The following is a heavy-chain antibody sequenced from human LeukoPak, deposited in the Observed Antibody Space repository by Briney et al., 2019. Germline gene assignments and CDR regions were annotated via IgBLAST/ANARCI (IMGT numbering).Heavy chain of an antibody. D-gene: IGHD3-10*01. J-gene: IGHJ5*01. Sequence: SVKVSCKASGYTFTSYDINWVRQAPGQGLEWMGGIIAIFGTANYAQKFQGRVTITTDESTSTAYMELSSLRSEDTAVYYCARSVTMVRGVIITLAEGGWFDSWGQGTLVTVSS. CDR2: IIAIFGTA. V-gene: IGHV1-69*05. CDR1: GYTFTSYD. CDR3: ARSVTMVRGVIITLAEGGWFDS.